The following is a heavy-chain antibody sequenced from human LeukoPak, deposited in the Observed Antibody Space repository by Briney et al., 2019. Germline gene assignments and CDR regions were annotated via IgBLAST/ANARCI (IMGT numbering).Heavy chain of an antibody. D-gene: IGHD3-9*01. CDR1: GFTFSSYD. CDR3: ARAVPDILTGSGAFDI. CDR2: IGSAGDP. J-gene: IGHJ3*02. V-gene: IGHV3-13*05. Sequence: GGSLRLSCAASGFTFSSYDMHWVRQATGKGLEWFSAIGSAGDPYYTVCVKGRFTIARENAKNSLYLQSNSLKAADTAVYYCARAVPDILTGSGAFDIWGQGTMVTVSS.